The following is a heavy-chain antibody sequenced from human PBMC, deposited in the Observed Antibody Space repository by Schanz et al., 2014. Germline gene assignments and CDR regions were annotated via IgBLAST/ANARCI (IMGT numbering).Heavy chain of an antibody. CDR3: TRVAISTGGHGFDV. Sequence: EVQLLESGGGLVQPGGSLRLSCASSGFSFTTYAMSWVRQAPGKGLEWVSSISSGGGSTYYADSVEGRFTISRDNSKNTLYLQMKSLRAEDTALYYCTRVAISTGGHGFDVWGQGTTVTVSS. V-gene: IGHV3-23*01. CDR2: ISSGGGST. D-gene: IGHD3-16*01. J-gene: IGHJ6*02. CDR1: GFSFTTYA.